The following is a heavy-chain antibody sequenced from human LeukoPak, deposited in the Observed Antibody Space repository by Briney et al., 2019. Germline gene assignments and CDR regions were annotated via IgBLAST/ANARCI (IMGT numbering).Heavy chain of an antibody. CDR1: GYTFTSYP. CDR3: AVTTAMSSFGIDY. Sequence: RASVKVSCKASGYTFTSYPMNWVRQAPGQGLEWMGWINTNTGNPTYAQGFTGRFVFSLDTSVSTAYLQVSSLKAEDTAVYYCAVTTAMSSFGIDYWGQGTLVTVSS. V-gene: IGHV7-4-1*02. D-gene: IGHD5-18*01. J-gene: IGHJ4*02. CDR2: INTNTGNP.